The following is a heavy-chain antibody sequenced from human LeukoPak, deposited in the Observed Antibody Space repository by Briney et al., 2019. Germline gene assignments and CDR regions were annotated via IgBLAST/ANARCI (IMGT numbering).Heavy chain of an antibody. CDR2: ISGSGGST. Sequence: GGSLRLSCAASGFTFSSYAMSWVRQAPGKGLEWVSAISGSGGSTYYADSVKGRFTISRDNSKNSLYLQMNSLRAEDTAVYYCAKDLVAGWVVVAAVTSDYWGQGTLVIVSS. CDR1: GFTFSSYA. CDR3: AKDLVAGWVVVAAVTSDY. J-gene: IGHJ4*02. D-gene: IGHD2-2*01. V-gene: IGHV3-23*01.